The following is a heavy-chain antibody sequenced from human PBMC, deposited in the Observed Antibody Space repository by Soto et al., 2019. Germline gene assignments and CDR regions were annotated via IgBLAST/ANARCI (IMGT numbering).Heavy chain of an antibody. J-gene: IGHJ4*02. V-gene: IGHV3-23*01. CDR2: ISVSGCCI. Sequence: PGGSLRLSCAASGFTFSSYSMNWVRQAPGKGLEWVSAISVSGCCIYFADSVKGRFTISIDNSKNTLYLQMNSLRAEDTAVYYCAKLTRPAVTPTLDYWGQGTLVTVSS. CDR1: GFTFSSYS. CDR3: AKLTRPAVTPTLDY. D-gene: IGHD4-17*01.